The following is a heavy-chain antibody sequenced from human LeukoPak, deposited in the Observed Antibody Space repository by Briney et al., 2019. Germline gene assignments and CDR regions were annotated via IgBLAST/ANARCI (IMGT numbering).Heavy chain of an antibody. Sequence: ASVKVSCKASGYTFTGYYMHWVRQAPGQGLEWMGWINPNSGGTNYAQKFQGRVTMTRDTSISTAYMELSRLRPDDTAVYYCARWGDYGSPRAYGMDVWGQGTTVTVSS. CDR2: INPNSGGT. D-gene: IGHD3-10*01. J-gene: IGHJ6*02. V-gene: IGHV1-2*02. CDR1: GYTFTGYY. CDR3: ARWGDYGSPRAYGMDV.